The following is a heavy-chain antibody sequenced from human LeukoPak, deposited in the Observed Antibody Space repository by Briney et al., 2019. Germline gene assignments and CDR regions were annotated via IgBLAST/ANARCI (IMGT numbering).Heavy chain of an antibody. CDR1: GFTFSSYT. J-gene: IGHJ4*02. V-gene: IGHV3-48*04. D-gene: IGHD6-13*01. CDR2: ISTSSSTI. Sequence: GGSLRLSCAASGFTFSSYTMNCVRQAPGKGLEWISYISTSSSTIYYADSVKGRFTISRDNAKNSLYLQMNSLRAEDTAVYYCARSSIAAAGFLFDYWGQGTLVTVSS. CDR3: ARSSIAAAGFLFDY.